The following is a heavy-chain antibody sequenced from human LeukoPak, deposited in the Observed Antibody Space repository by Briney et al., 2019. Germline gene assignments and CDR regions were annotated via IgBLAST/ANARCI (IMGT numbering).Heavy chain of an antibody. J-gene: IGHJ6*02. CDR3: ARAPLGYGYYGMDV. Sequence: GSLRLSCAASGFTFSSYAMSWIRQPPGKGLEWIGEINHSGSTNYNPSLKSRVTISVDTSKNQFSLKLSSVTAADTAVYYCARAPLGYGYYGMDVWGQGTTVTVSS. CDR2: INHSGST. V-gene: IGHV4-34*01. CDR1: GFTFSSYA. D-gene: IGHD5-18*01.